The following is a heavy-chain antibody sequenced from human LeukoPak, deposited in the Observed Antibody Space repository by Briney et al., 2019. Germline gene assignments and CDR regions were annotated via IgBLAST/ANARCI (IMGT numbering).Heavy chain of an antibody. CDR1: GFTFSSYS. D-gene: IGHD5-18*01. Sequence: GGSLRLSCAASGFTFSSYSMNWVRQAPGKGLEWVSSISSSSSYIYYADSVKGRFTNSRDNAKNSLYLQMHSLRADDTAVYYCARGGVRGYSYGLDYYYGMDVWGQGTTVTVSS. CDR3: ARGGVRGYSYGLDYYYGMDV. J-gene: IGHJ6*02. V-gene: IGHV3-21*01. CDR2: ISSSSSYI.